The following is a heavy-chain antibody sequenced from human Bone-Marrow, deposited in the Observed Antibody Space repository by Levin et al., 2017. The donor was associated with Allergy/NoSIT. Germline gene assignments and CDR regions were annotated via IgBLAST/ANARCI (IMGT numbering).Heavy chain of an antibody. D-gene: IGHD2-2*02. CDR1: GFTFSSYS. Sequence: GGSLRLSCAASGFTFSSYSMNWVRQAPGKGLEWVSSISSSSSYIYYADSVKGRFTISRDNAKNSLYLQMNSLRAEDTAVYYCASMDIVVVPAAIPDYYYYYGMDVWGQGTTVTVSS. CDR3: ASMDIVVVPAAIPDYYYYYGMDV. V-gene: IGHV3-21*01. CDR2: ISSSSSYI. J-gene: IGHJ6*02.